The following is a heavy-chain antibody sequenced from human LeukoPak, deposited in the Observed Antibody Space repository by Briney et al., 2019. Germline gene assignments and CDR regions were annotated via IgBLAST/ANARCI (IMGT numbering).Heavy chain of an antibody. CDR3: AKAQGGAAVGYYFDY. CDR1: GFTFDDYA. J-gene: IGHJ4*02. D-gene: IGHD1-26*01. CDR2: ISWNSGSI. Sequence: PGGSLRLSCAASGFTFDDYAMHWVRHAPGKGLEWVSGISWNSGSIDYADSVKGRFTISRDNAKNSLFLQMNSLRAEDTALYYCAKAQGGAAVGYYFDYWGKGTLVTVSS. V-gene: IGHV3-9*01.